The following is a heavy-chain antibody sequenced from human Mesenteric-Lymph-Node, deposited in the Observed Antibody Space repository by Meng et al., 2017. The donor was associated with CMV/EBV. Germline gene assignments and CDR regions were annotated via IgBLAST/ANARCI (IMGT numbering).Heavy chain of an antibody. CDR1: GFNVRDKY. D-gene: IGHD3-10*01. Sequence: EVHLVGSGGGLVQPGGSLRPSCAASGFNVRDKYMSWVRQAPGKGLEWVCIIYRGDNTYYIDSVKDRFTVSRDNSKNTMYLQMNSLRVEDTAVYYCTGDSVSNPNLDYWGQGTLVTVSS. CDR2: IYRGDNT. V-gene: IGHV3-66*01. CDR3: TGDSVSNPNLDY. J-gene: IGHJ4*02.